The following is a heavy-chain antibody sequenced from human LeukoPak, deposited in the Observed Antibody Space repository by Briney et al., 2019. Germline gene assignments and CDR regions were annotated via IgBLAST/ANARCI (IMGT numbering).Heavy chain of an antibody. Sequence: ASVKVSCKASGYTFTGYYMHWVRQAPGQGLEWMGWINPNSGGTNYAQKFQGRVTMTRDTSISTAYMELSRLRSDDTAVYYCARDVTDIVVVPAAIGGYRYCFDYWGQGTLVTVSS. CDR2: INPNSGGT. V-gene: IGHV1-2*02. D-gene: IGHD2-2*02. J-gene: IGHJ4*02. CDR3: ARDVTDIVVVPAAIGGYRYCFDY. CDR1: GYTFTGYY.